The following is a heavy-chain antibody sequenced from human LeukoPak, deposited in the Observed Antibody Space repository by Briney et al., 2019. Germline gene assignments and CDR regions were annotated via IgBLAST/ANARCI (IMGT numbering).Heavy chain of an antibody. CDR2: LHAAGGT. V-gene: IGHV3-53*04. J-gene: IGHJ4*02. CDR3: AREGYDSSGYPRLLDY. Sequence: GGSLRLSCAASGLTVSSNYITWVRQPPGKGLEWVSVLHAAGGTYYADSVKGRFTIPRHISKSTVYLQMNSLRAEDTAVYYCAREGYDSSGYPRLLDYWGQGTLVTVSS. CDR1: GLTVSSNY. D-gene: IGHD3-22*01.